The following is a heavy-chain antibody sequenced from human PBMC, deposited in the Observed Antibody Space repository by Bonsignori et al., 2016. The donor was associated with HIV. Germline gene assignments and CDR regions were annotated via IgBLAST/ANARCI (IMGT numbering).Heavy chain of an antibody. D-gene: IGHD3-10*01. CDR3: ETAGSSWDT. J-gene: IGHJ4*02. V-gene: IGHV1-69*10. CDR1: GGDFRRSL. Sequence: QVHLVQSGAEVKKPGSSVKVSCKASGGDFRRSLISWVRQAPGQGLEWLGGISPSLGTSNYTHKLKDRLTITADKFTRTAYLELHRLRLEDTAMYYCETAGSSWDTWGQGTLVTVSS. CDR2: ISPSLGTS.